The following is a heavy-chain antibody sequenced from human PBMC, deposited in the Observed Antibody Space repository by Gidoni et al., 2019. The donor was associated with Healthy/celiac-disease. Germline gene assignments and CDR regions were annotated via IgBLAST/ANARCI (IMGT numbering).Heavy chain of an antibody. Sequence: QVQLVESGGGVVQPGRSLRLACAASGCTFSSYARHWVRRAPGKGLEWVAVISYDGSNKYYADSVKGRFTISRDNSKNTLYLQMNSLRAEDTAVYYCARGDSIAVAGPQFDPWGQGTLVTVSS. J-gene: IGHJ5*02. CDR3: ARGDSIAVAGPQFDP. CDR2: ISYDGSNK. V-gene: IGHV3-30-3*01. CDR1: GCTFSSYA. D-gene: IGHD6-19*01.